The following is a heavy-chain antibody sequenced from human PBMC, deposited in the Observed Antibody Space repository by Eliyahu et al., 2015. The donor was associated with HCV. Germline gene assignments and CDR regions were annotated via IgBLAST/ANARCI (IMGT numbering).Heavy chain of an antibody. CDR3: ARGLGRQPAGWFDP. CDR1: GYTFXSHD. Sequence: QVQLVQSGAEVKKPGASVKVSCKASGYTFXSHDINWVRXATGQGLEWMGWMNPNSGNTGYAQKFQGRVTMTRNTSISTAYMELSSLRSEDTAVYYCARGLGRQPAGWFDPWGQGTLVTVSS. D-gene: IGHD6-25*01. J-gene: IGHJ5*02. CDR2: MNPNSGNT. V-gene: IGHV1-8*01.